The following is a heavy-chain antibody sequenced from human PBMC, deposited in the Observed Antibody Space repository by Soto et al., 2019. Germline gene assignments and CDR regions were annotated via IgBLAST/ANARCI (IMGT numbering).Heavy chain of an antibody. Sequence: QLQLQESGPGLVKPSETLSLTCTVSSGSISSSSSYWGWIRQPPGKGLEWIGSIYYSGNTYYNPSLKSRVTISIDSSKTQFSLQLNSVTTADTAVYDCGAQDYGAQGYYFETWGQGTLVTVSS. CDR1: SGSISSSSSY. CDR2: IYYSGNT. J-gene: IGHJ4*02. D-gene: IGHD4-17*01. V-gene: IGHV4-39*01. CDR3: GAQDYGAQGYYFET.